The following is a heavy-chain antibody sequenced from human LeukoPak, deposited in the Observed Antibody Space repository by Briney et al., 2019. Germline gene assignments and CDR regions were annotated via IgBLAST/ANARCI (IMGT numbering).Heavy chain of an antibody. V-gene: IGHV3-23*01. CDR1: GFTFSIYA. Sequence: GGSLRLSCTASGFTFSIYAMNWVRQAPVKGLEWVSAISGDGTRTYYADSVKGRFTISRDNSKNTLYLEMSSLRVEDTAIYYCAKWPEGAMDYFDYWGQGTLVTVSS. D-gene: IGHD3-16*01. J-gene: IGHJ4*02. CDR2: ISGDGTRT. CDR3: AKWPEGAMDYFDY.